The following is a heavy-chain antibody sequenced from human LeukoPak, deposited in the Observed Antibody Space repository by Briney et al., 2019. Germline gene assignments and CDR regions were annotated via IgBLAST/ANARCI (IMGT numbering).Heavy chain of an antibody. CDR2: IYYSGST. J-gene: IGHJ5*02. D-gene: IGHD1-26*01. Sequence: PSQTLSLTCTVSGGSISSGGYYWSWIRQHPGKGLEWIGYIYYSGSTYYNPSLKSRVTMSVDTSKKQFSLKLSSVTAADTAVYYCARRVSEVEPTLRSGENWFDPWGQGTLVTVSS. V-gene: IGHV4-31*03. CDR3: ARRVSEVEPTLRSGENWFDP. CDR1: GGSISSGGYY.